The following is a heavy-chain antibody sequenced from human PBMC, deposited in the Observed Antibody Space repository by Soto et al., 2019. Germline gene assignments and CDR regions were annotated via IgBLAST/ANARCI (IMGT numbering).Heavy chain of an antibody. J-gene: IGHJ4*02. V-gene: IGHV4-59*01. D-gene: IGHD5-12*01. CDR3: ARVVGGLLDY. CDR2: IYYSGST. Sequence: QVQLQESGPGLVKPSETLSLTCTVSGGSISSYYWSWIRQPPGKGLEWIGYIYYSGSTNYNPSLKSRVTISVDTSKNQFSLKLSSVTAADTAVYYCARVVGGLLDYWGQGTLVTVSS. CDR1: GGSISSYY.